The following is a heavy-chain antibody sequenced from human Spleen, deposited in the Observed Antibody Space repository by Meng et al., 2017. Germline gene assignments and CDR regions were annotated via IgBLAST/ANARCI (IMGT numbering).Heavy chain of an antibody. CDR2: IAYDGRKI. D-gene: IGHD6-19*01. J-gene: IGHJ4*02. CDR1: GFTFSNYA. CDR3: ATRAVSGNFDS. Sequence: QVQVVESGGGVVQPGKSLRLSCAASGFTFSNYAMHWVRQAPGKGLEWVTVIAYDGRKIHYADSVRGRFTASRDNSKNTLYLQMNSLRAEDTAVYYCATRAVSGNFDSWGLGSLVTVSS. V-gene: IGHV3-30*04.